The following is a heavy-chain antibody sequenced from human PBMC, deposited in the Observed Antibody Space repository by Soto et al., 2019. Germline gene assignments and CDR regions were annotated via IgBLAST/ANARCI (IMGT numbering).Heavy chain of an antibody. CDR3: ARDKGGAALKGSGMDV. J-gene: IGHJ6*02. CDR2: IDYNGNT. Sequence: QVQVQESGPGLVKPSQTLSLKCSVSGGSIGSRDYYWSWIRQHPEKGLEWIGSIDYNGNTDYNQSLRRRSTLSLDTSINEFSLKLPSVTAADTAVYYCARDKGGAALKGSGMDVWGQGTTVTVS. CDR1: GGSIGSRDYY. V-gene: IGHV4-31*02. D-gene: IGHD3-10*01.